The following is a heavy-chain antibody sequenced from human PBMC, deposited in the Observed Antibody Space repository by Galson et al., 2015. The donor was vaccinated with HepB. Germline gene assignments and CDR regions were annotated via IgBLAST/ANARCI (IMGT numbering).Heavy chain of an antibody. CDR1: GFTFSSYV. V-gene: IGHV3-30-3*01. CDR2: ISEDVTNI. J-gene: IGHJ4*02. CDR3: VRDFDQSNSSAYQSVRFAY. D-gene: IGHD3-22*01. Sequence: SLRLSCAASGFTFSSYVIHWVRQAPGKGLECVALISEDVTNIDYADSVQGRFTISRDNSKNTVYLQMNSLRAEDTAVYYCVRDFDQSNSSAYQSVRFAYWGQGTLVTVSS.